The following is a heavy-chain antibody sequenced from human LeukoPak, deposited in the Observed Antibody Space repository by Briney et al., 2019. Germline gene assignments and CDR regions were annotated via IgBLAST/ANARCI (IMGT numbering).Heavy chain of an antibody. Sequence: GGSLRLSCAASGFTFSSYAMRWFRQAPGKGLEWVSAISGSGGSTYYADSVKGRFTISRDNSKNTLYLQMNSLRAEDTAVYYCAKDRPLWHRPGFVDYWGQGTLVTVSS. CDR3: AKDRPLWHRPGFVDY. CDR2: ISGSGGST. V-gene: IGHV3-23*01. D-gene: IGHD6-6*01. J-gene: IGHJ4*02. CDR1: GFTFSSYA.